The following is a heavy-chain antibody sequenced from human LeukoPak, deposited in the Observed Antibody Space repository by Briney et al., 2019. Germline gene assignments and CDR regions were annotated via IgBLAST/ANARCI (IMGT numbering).Heavy chain of an antibody. Sequence: PSETLSLSCTVSGGSNNSYYWSWIRQPPGKGLEWIGYTHPSGNTNYSPSLKSRVTILIDMSRNQFSLKLSSVTAADTAVYYCARKAPKKGWFDPWGQGTLVTVSS. J-gene: IGHJ5*02. CDR3: ARKAPKKGWFDP. V-gene: IGHV4-4*09. CDR1: GGSNNSYY. CDR2: THPSGNT.